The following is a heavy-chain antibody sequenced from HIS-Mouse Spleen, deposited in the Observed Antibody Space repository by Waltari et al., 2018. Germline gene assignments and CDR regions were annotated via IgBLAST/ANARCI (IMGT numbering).Heavy chain of an antibody. CDR3: AKEGLIVGATNWFDP. J-gene: IGHJ5*02. D-gene: IGHD1-26*01. CDR2: ISYDGRNK. V-gene: IGHV3-30*18. Sequence: GFTFSSYGMHWVRQAPGKGLEWVAVISYDGRNKYYADSGKGRFTISRDNSKNTLYLQMNSLRAEDTAVYYCAKEGLIVGATNWFDPWGQGTLVTVST. CDR1: GFTFSSYG.